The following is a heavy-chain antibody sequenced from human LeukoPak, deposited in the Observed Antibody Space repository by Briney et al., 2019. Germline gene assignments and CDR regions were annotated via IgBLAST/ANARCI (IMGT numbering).Heavy chain of an antibody. CDR1: GGSIRSY. D-gene: IGHD3-10*01. CDR2: IYGSGST. V-gene: IGHV4-4*07. J-gene: IGHJ4*02. CDR3: AKHYMGSSYNHGLDC. Sequence: SETLSLTCTVSGGSIRSYWSWIRQPAGKGLEWIGRIYGSGSTDYNPSLKSRVTMSIDTSKNQFSLKLSSVTAADTALYYCAKHYMGSSYNHGLDCWGQGTLVTVSS.